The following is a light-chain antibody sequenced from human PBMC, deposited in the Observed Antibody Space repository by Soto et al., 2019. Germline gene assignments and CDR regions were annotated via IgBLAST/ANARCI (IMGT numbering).Light chain of an antibody. CDR3: SSYADTHREV. J-gene: IGLJ2*01. V-gene: IGLV2-8*01. CDR2: DVT. Sequence: QSALTQPPSASGSLGQSVTISCTGTSSDVGGYNYVSWYHQHPGKAPKLMIYDVTERPSGVPDRFSGSRSGNTASLTVSGLQAEDEADYYCSSYADTHREVFGGGTKLTVL. CDR1: SSDVGGYNY.